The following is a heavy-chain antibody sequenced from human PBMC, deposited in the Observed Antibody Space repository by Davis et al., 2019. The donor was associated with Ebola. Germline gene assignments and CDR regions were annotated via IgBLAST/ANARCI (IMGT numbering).Heavy chain of an antibody. CDR3: ARGRDCSSTSCYPDY. CDR2: IYYSGST. CDR1: GGSFSGYY. Sequence: SETLSLTCAVYGGSFSGYYWSWIRQPPEKGLEWVGYIYYSGSTNYNPSLKSRVTISVDTSKNQFSLKLSSVTAADTAVYYCARGRDCSSTSCYPDYWGQGTLVTVSS. J-gene: IGHJ4*02. D-gene: IGHD2-2*01. V-gene: IGHV4-59*08.